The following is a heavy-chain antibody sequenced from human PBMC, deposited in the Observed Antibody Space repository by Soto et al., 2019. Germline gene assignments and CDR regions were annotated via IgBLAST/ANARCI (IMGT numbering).Heavy chain of an antibody. D-gene: IGHD2-21*02. CDR2: TYHSGST. J-gene: IGHJ4*02. V-gene: IGHV4-31*11. CDR3: ARGVGTAWPHDS. Sequence: QLQESGPGLVKPSQTLSLTCAVSGGSISSGDYYWNWIRQHPGKGLEWIGYTYHSGSTSYNPSLKSRITISVDKSKGQFSLKLTSVTAADTAVYYCARGVGTAWPHDSWGQGALVTVSS. CDR1: GGSISSGDYY.